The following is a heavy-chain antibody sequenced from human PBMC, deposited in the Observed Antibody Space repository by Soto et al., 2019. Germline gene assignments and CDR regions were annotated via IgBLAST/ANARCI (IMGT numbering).Heavy chain of an antibody. V-gene: IGHV1-24*01. J-gene: IGHJ4*02. D-gene: IGHD1-1*01. CDR2: FDPEDGET. CDR3: AAGGTRWLHSPFDY. CDR1: GHTLTELS. Sequence: QVQLVQSGAEVKKPGASVKVSCKVSGHTLTELSMHWARQAPGKGLEWMGGFDPEDGETISAQKFPGRVTMTEDTSTDSTFLELSSLRSEDTAVYFCAAGGTRWLHSPFDYWGQGTLVTISS.